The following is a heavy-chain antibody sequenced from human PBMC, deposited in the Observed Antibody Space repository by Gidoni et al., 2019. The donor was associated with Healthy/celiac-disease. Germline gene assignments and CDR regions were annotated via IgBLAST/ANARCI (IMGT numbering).Heavy chain of an antibody. V-gene: IGHV1-24*01. J-gene: IGHJ4*02. CDR2: FDPEDGET. Sequence: QVQLVPSGAEVNQPEASVKFSCTVSGYTLTELSMHLVRQAPGKWLEWMGGFDPEDGETIYEQKFQGRVTMTEEKSTDTAYMELSSLRSEDTAVYYCATGPGSYYFDYWGQGTLVTVSS. CDR1: GYTLTELS. CDR3: ATGPGSYYFDY. D-gene: IGHD6-6*01.